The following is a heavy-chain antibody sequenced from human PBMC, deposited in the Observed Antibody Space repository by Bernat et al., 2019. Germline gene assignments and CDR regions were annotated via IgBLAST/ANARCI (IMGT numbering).Heavy chain of an antibody. Sequence: QVQLVQSGAEVKKPGASVKVSCKASGYTFTSYAMHWVRQAPGQRLEWMGWINAGNGNTKYSQKFQGRVTITRDTSASTAYMELSSLRSEDTAVYYCASRYCSSTSCHYYYDMDVWGKGTTVTVAS. D-gene: IGHD2-2*01. J-gene: IGHJ6*03. CDR3: ASRYCSSTSCHYYYDMDV. CDR2: INAGNGNT. CDR1: GYTFTSYA. V-gene: IGHV1-3*01.